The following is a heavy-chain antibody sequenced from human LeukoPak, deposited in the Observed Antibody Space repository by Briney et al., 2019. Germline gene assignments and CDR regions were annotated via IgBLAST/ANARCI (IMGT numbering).Heavy chain of an antibody. J-gene: IGHJ6*02. D-gene: IGHD1-7*01. CDR2: MNTNSGNT. CDR1: GCPFTSYN. Sequence: ASVKVSCKASGCPFTSYNVNWVRQATGQGLEWMGWMNTNSGNTGYSQNFQGRVTMTRDTSISTAYMELSSLMSEDTAVYYCAKTTTAFYNDYYGMDVWGQGTTVTVSS. CDR3: AKTTTAFYNDYYGMDV. V-gene: IGHV1-8*01.